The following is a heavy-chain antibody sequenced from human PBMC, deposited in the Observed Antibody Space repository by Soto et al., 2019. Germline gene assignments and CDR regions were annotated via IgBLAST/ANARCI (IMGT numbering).Heavy chain of an antibody. CDR1: GGSISRYY. J-gene: IGHJ6*02. Sequence: PSETLSLTCTVSGGSISRYYWSWIRQPPGKGVEWIGYIYYSGSTNYNPSLKSRVTISVDTSKNQFSLKLSSVTAADTAVYYCARVRGYYGMDFWGQGTTVTVSS. CDR3: ARVRGYYGMDF. V-gene: IGHV4-59*01. CDR2: IYYSGST.